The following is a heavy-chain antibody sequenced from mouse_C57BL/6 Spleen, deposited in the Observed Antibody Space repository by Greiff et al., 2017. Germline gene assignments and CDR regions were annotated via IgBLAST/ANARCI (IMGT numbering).Heavy chain of an antibody. CDR2: IYPRSGNT. CDR3: ARTHYYGSSYDFAY. Sequence: QVQLKQSGAELARPGASVKLSCKASGYTFTSYGISWVKQRTGQGLEWIGEIYPRSGNTYYNEKFKDKATLTADKSSSTAYMELRSLTSEDSAVYFCARTHYYGSSYDFAYWGQGTLVTVSA. CDR1: GYTFTSYG. J-gene: IGHJ3*01. D-gene: IGHD1-1*01. V-gene: IGHV1-81*01.